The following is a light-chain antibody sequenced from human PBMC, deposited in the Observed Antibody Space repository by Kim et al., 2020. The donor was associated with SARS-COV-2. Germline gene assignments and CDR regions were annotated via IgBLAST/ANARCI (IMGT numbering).Light chain of an antibody. J-gene: IGKJ1*01. CDR1: QSVSSSY. CDR3: QQYGRSPLWT. Sequence: EIVLTQSPGTLSLSPGERATLSCRASQSVSSSYLAWYQQKPGQAPRLLIYGASSSATGLPDRFSGSGSGTDFTLTISRLEPEEFAVYYCQQYGRSPLWTFGQGTKGDIK. CDR2: GAS. V-gene: IGKV3-20*01.